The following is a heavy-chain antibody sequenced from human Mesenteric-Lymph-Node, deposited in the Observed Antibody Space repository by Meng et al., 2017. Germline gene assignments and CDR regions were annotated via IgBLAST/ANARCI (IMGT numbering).Heavy chain of an antibody. Sequence: SETLSLTCTVSGDSINNNNYYWVWIRQPPGKGLEYIGSVHYSGGTYYNPSLTSRATMSVDTSRDHFSLNLNSVTAADTAIYHCARGRITGTARSFFDYWGHGTRVTGSS. V-gene: IGHV4-39*07. CDR1: GDSINNNNYY. J-gene: IGHJ4*01. CDR3: ARGRITGTARSFFDY. CDR2: VHYSGGT. D-gene: IGHD1-20*01.